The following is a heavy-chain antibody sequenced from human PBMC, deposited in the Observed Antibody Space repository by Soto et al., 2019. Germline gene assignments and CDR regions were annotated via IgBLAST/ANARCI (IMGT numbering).Heavy chain of an antibody. CDR1: GYTFTSYG. CDR3: ARAGAAPYYYYGMDV. D-gene: IGHD2-15*01. CDR2: ISAYNGNT. J-gene: IGHJ6*02. V-gene: IGHV1-18*01. Sequence: ASVKVSCKASGYTFTSYGISWVRQAPGQGLEWMGWISAYNGNTNYAPKFQDRVTMTIDRSTSTAYMELRSLRSDDAAVYYCARAGAAPYYYYGMDVWGQGTRVTVSS.